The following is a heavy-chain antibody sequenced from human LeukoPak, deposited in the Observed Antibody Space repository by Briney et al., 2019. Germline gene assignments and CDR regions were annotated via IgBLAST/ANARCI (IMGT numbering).Heavy chain of an antibody. J-gene: IGHJ4*02. V-gene: IGHV1-18*01. CDR1: GGTFSSYA. Sequence: ASVKVCCKASGGTFSSYAISWVRQAPGQGLEWMGWISAYNGNTNYAQKLQGRVTMTTDTSTSTAYMELRSLRSDDTAVYYCARIRYMVAANGDYWGQGTLVAVSS. CDR3: ARIRYMVAANGDY. D-gene: IGHD2-15*01. CDR2: ISAYNGNT.